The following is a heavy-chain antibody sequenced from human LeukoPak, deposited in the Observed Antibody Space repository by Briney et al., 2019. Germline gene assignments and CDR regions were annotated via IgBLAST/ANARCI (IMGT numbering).Heavy chain of an antibody. Sequence: GGSLKLSCAASGFTFSSYGMHWVRQAPGKGLEWVAFIRYDGSNKYYADSVKGRFTISRDNSKNTLYLQMNSLRAEDTAVYYCARDTYSNYAYFDYWGQGTLVTVSS. CDR3: ARDTYSNYAYFDY. D-gene: IGHD4-11*01. V-gene: IGHV3-30*02. J-gene: IGHJ4*02. CDR2: IRYDGSNK. CDR1: GFTFSSYG.